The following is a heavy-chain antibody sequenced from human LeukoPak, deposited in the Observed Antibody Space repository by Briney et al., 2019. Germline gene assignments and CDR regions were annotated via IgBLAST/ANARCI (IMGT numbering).Heavy chain of an antibody. Sequence: ASVKVSCKASGYTFTGYYMHWVRQAPGQGLEWMGWINPNSGGTNYAQKFQGRVTITADESTSTAYMELSSLRSEDTAVYYCARAGGYCSGGSCYFDYWGQGTLVTVSS. CDR1: GYTFTGYY. CDR3: ARAGGYCSGGSCYFDY. V-gene: IGHV1-2*02. D-gene: IGHD2-15*01. CDR2: INPNSGGT. J-gene: IGHJ4*02.